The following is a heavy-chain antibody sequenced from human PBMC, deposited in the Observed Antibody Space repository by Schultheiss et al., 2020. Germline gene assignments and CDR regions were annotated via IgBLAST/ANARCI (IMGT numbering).Heavy chain of an antibody. CDR1: GGSISSYY. CDR2: IYYSGST. CDR3: ARPCSGGSCYGQRYYYYMDV. Sequence: SETLSLTCTVSGGSISSYYWSWIRQPPGKGLEWIGYIYYSGSTNYNPSLKSRVTISVDTSKNQFSLKLSSVTAADTAVYYCARPCSGGSCYGQRYYYYMDVWGKGTTVTVSS. J-gene: IGHJ6*03. D-gene: IGHD2-15*01. V-gene: IGHV4-59*01.